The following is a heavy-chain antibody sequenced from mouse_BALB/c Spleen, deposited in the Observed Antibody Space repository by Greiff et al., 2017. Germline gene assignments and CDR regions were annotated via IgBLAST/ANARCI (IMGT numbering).Heavy chain of an antibody. CDR1: GYTFTSYT. Sequence: VKLMESAAELARPGASVKMSCKASGYTFTSYTMHWVKQRPGQGLEWIGYINPSSGYTEYNQKFKDKTTLTADKSSSTAYMQLSSLTSEDSAVYYCARDYYGSLYYFDYWGQGTTLTVSS. D-gene: IGHD1-1*01. CDR3: ARDYYGSLYYFDY. V-gene: IGHV1-4*02. J-gene: IGHJ2*01. CDR2: INPSSGYT.